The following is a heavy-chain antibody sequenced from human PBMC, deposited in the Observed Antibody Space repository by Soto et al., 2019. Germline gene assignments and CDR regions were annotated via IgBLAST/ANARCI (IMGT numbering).Heavy chain of an antibody. Sequence: EVQLLESGGGVVQPGGSLRLSCAASGFTFSSSAMSWVRQAPGKGLEWVSAISGSGGSTYYAGSVKGRFTISRDNSKNTLYLQMNSLRAEDTAVYDCAKFSVGTVTTFGALAIWGQGTMVTVSA. CDR1: GFTFSSSA. CDR2: ISGSGGST. J-gene: IGHJ3*02. V-gene: IGHV3-23*01. CDR3: AKFSVGTVTTFGALAI. D-gene: IGHD4-17*01.